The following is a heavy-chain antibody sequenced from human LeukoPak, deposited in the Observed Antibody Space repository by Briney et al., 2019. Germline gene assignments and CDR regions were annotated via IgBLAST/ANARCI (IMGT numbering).Heavy chain of an antibody. J-gene: IGHJ6*02. CDR3: ARHVDGMDV. CDR2: MNPNSGNT. Sequence: ASVKVSCKASGYTVTSYYINWVRQATGQGLEWMGWMNPNSGNTGYAQKFQGRVTMTRNTSISTAYMALSSLRSEDTAVYYCARHVDGMDVWGQGTAVTVSS. V-gene: IGHV1-8*01. CDR1: GYTVTSYY.